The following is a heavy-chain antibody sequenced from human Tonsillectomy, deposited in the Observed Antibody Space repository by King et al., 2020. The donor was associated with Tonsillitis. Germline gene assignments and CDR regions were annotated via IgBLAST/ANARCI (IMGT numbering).Heavy chain of an antibody. CDR1: GFTFSSYA. J-gene: IGHJ4*02. D-gene: IGHD3-10*01. CDR3: AKDMGGNYYGSGSFDY. Sequence: VQLVESGGGLVQPGGSLRLSCAASGFTFSSYAMSWVRQAPGKGLEWVSAISGSGGSTYYADSVKGRFTISRDNSKNTLYLQMNSLRAEDTAVYYCAKDMGGNYYGSGSFDYWGQGTLVTVSS. V-gene: IGHV3-23*04. CDR2: ISGSGGST.